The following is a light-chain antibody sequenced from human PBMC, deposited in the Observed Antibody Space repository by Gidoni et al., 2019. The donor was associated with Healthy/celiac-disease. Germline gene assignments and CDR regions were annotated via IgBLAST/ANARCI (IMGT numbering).Light chain of an antibody. CDR3: QAWDSSTGV. Sequence: SYALTQPPSVSVSPGQTASITCSGDKLGDKYACWYQQKPGQSPVLVIYQDSKRPSGIPVRFSGSNSGNTATLTISGTQAMDEADYYCQAWDSSTGVFGGGTKLTVL. CDR2: QDS. V-gene: IGLV3-1*01. CDR1: KLGDKY. J-gene: IGLJ2*01.